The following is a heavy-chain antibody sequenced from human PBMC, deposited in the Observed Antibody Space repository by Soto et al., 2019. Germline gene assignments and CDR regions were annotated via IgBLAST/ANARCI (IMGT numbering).Heavy chain of an antibody. D-gene: IGHD2-2*01. CDR1: GFTFSSYS. CDR2: ISSSSSYI. Sequence: LRLSCAASGFTFSSYSMNWVRQAPGKGLEWVSSISSSSSYIYYADSVKGRFTISRDNAKNSLYLQMNSLRAEDTAVYYCARVVPAAYFYGMDVWGQGTTVTVSS. V-gene: IGHV3-21*01. CDR3: ARVVPAAYFYGMDV. J-gene: IGHJ6*02.